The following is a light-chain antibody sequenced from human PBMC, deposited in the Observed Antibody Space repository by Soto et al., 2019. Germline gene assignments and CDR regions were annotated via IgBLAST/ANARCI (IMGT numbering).Light chain of an antibody. CDR1: QNIFYTSNSEHC. V-gene: IGKV4-1*01. CDR3: QQSYSLPRT. Sequence: DIVMTQSPDSLAVSLGEGATISCKSSQNIFYTSNSEHCLAWYQQKPGQPPKLLFSSASTRESGVPDRFSAGGSGTDFTLSISSVQSEDVAVYHCQQSYSLPRTFGQGTKVEIK. J-gene: IGKJ1*01. CDR2: SAS.